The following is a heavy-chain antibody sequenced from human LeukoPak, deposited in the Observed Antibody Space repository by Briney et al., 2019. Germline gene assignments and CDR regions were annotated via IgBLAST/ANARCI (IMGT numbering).Heavy chain of an antibody. CDR2: IHHSGST. Sequence: SQTLSLTCTVSGGSISSGSYYWTWIRQPPGKGLEWIGEIHHSGSTNYNPSLKSRVTISVDTSKNQFSLKLSSVTAADTALYFCARGDTVAARPGRFDSWGQGTLVTVSS. J-gene: IGHJ4*02. D-gene: IGHD6-6*01. CDR1: GGSISSGSYY. CDR3: ARGDTVAARPGRFDS. V-gene: IGHV4-39*07.